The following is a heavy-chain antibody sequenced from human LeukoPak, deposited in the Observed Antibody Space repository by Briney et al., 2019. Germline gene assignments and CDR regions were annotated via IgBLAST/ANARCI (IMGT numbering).Heavy chain of an antibody. CDR2: IYPGDSDT. Sequence: GESLKISCKGSGYSFTDYWIGWVRQMPGKGLEWMGIIYPGDSDTRYSPSFQGQVTISADKSISTAYLQWSSLKASDTARYYCARYTGDFWSGYHLDYWGQGTLVTVSS. CDR1: GYSFTDYW. CDR3: ARYTGDFWSGYHLDY. V-gene: IGHV5-51*01. D-gene: IGHD3-3*01. J-gene: IGHJ4*02.